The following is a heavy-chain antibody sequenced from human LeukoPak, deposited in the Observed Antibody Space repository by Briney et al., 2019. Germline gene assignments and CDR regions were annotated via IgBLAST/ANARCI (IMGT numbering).Heavy chain of an antibody. CDR2: FDPEDGET. J-gene: IGHJ4*02. D-gene: IGHD6-19*01. Sequence: ASVKVSCKVSGYTLTELSMHWVRQAPGKGLEWMGGFDPEDGETIFAQKLQGRVTMTTDTSTSTAYMELRSLRSDDTAVYYCARDRGAGHFDYWGQGTLVTVSS. CDR1: GYTLTELS. V-gene: IGHV1-24*01. CDR3: ARDRGAGHFDY.